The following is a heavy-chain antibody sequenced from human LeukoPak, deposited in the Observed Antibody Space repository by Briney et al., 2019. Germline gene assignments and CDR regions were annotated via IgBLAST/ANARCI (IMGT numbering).Heavy chain of an antibody. D-gene: IGHD2/OR15-2a*01. CDR2: IWYDGSNK. J-gene: IGHJ4*02. CDR1: GFTFSSYG. Sequence: GGSLRLSCAASGFTFSSYGMHWVRQAPGKGLEWVALIWYDGSNKYYTDSVKGRLTISRDNSKDTLFLQMNSLRAEDTAVYYCAREGPRGNSQFDYWGQGTLVTVSS. CDR3: AREGPRGNSQFDY. V-gene: IGHV3-33*01.